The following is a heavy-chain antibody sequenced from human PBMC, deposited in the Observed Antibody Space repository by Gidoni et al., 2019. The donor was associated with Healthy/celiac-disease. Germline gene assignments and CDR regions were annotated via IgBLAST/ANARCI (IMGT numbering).Heavy chain of an antibody. CDR1: GFTFSSYA. D-gene: IGHD4-17*01. CDR3: AKGTTVTTWWVD. CDR2: ISGSGGAT. Sequence: EVQLLESGGGLVQPGGSLRLSCAASGFTFSSYAMSWVRQAPGKGLEWVSAISGSGGATYYADAMKGRFTISRDNTKSTLYLQMNSLRAEDTAVYYCAKGTTVTTWWVDWGQGTLVTVSS. J-gene: IGHJ4*02. V-gene: IGHV3-23*01.